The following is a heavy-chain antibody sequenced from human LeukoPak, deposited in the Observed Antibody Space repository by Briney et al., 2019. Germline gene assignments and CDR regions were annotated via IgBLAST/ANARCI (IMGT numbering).Heavy chain of an antibody. CDR3: ARDQNGSGRWY. V-gene: IGHV3-21*01. CDR1: GFTFSSYA. CDR2: ISSSSSYI. J-gene: IGHJ4*02. D-gene: IGHD3-10*01. Sequence: GGSLRLSCIASGFTFSSYAMTWVRQAPGKGLEWVSSISSSSSYIYYADSVKGRFTISRDNAKNSLYLQMNSLRAEDTAVYYCARDQNGSGRWYWGQGTLVTVSS.